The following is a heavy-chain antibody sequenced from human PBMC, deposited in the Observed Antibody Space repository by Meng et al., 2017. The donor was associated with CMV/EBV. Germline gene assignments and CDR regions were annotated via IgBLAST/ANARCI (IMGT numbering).Heavy chain of an antibody. J-gene: IGHJ4*02. V-gene: IGHV4-38-2*02. Sequence: SKTLSLTCTVSGYSISSGYYWGWIRQPPGKGLEWIGSIYHSGSTYYNPSLKSRVTISVDTSKNQFSLKLSSVTAADTAVYYCATENFSPGDHRLFDYWGQGTLVTVSS. CDR2: IYHSGST. CDR3: ATENFSPGDHRLFDY. CDR1: GYSISSGYY. D-gene: IGHD7-27*01.